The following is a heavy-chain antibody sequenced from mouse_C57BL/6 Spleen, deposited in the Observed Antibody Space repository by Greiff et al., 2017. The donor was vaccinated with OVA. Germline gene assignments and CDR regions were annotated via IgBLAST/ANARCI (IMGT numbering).Heavy chain of an antibody. CDR1: GYAFSSSW. D-gene: IGHD1-1*01. CDR2: IYPGDGDT. Sequence: QVQLQQSGPELVKPGASVKISCKASGYAFSSSWMNWVKQRPGKGLEWIGRIYPGDGDTNYNGKFKGKATLTADKSSSTAYMQLSSLTSEDSAVYFCARAGYYGFDYWGQGTTLTVSS. V-gene: IGHV1-82*01. J-gene: IGHJ2*01. CDR3: ARAGYYGFDY.